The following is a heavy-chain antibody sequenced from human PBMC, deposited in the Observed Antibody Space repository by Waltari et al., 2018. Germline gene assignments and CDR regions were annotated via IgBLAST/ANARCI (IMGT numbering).Heavy chain of an antibody. Sequence: VQLQQWGAGLLKPSETLSLTCAVYGGSFSGYYWSWIRQPPGKGLEWVSAISGSGGSTYYADSVKGRFTISRDNSKNTLYLQMNSLRAEDTAVYYCAKVTDYDFWSGYYSWGQGTLVTVSS. V-gene: IGHV3-23*01. D-gene: IGHD3-3*01. CDR1: GGSFSGYY. CDR2: ISGSGGST. CDR3: AKVTDYDFWSGYYS. J-gene: IGHJ5*02.